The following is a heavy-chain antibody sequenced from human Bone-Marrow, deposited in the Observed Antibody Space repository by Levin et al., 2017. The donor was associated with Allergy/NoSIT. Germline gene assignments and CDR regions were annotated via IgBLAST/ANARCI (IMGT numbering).Heavy chain of an antibody. J-gene: IGHJ6*02. D-gene: IGHD1-1*01. CDR2: IIPIFGTA. CDR1: GGTFSSYA. V-gene: IGHV1-69*13. Sequence: SVKVSCKASGGTFSSYAISWVRQAPGQGLEWMGGIIPIFGTANYAQKFQGRVTITADESTSTAYMELSSLRSEDTAVYYCASTTWGLEPTDLYYYYGMDVWGQGTTVTVSS. CDR3: ASTTWGLEPTDLYYYYGMDV.